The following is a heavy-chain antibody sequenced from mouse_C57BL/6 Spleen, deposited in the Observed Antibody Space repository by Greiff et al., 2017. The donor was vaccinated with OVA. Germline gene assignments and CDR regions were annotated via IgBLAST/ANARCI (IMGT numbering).Heavy chain of an antibody. D-gene: IGHD2-2*01. CDR3: ARSRIYYGYDGYAMDY. CDR2: INPGSGGT. V-gene: IGHV1-54*01. CDR1: GYAFTNYL. Sequence: VQLQQSGAELVRPGTSVKVSCKASGYAFTNYLIEWVKQRPGQGLEWIGVINPGSGGTNYNEKFKGKATLTADKSSSTAYMQLSSLTSEDSAVYFCARSRIYYGYDGYAMDYWGQGTSVTVSS. J-gene: IGHJ4*01.